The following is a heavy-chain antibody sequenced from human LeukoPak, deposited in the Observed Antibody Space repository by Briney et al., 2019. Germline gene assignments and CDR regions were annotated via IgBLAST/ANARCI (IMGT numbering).Heavy chain of an antibody. J-gene: IGHJ4*02. Sequence: GGSLRLSCAASGFTFSSYDMHWVRQATGKGREWVSAIGTAGDTYYPGSVKGRFTISRENAKNSLYLQMNSLRAGDTAVYYCARAYGYGYGGSAPFDYWGQGTLVTVSS. CDR3: ARAYGYGYGGSAPFDY. CDR2: IGTAGDT. V-gene: IGHV3-13*01. CDR1: GFTFSSYD. D-gene: IGHD4-23*01.